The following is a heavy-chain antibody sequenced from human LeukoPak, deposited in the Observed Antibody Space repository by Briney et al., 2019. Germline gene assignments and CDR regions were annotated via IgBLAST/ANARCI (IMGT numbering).Heavy chain of an antibody. CDR3: ARGGRGYYFDY. D-gene: IGHD3-22*01. J-gene: IGHJ4*02. CDR2: INHSGST. Sequence: SETLSLTCAVYGGSFSGYYWSWIRQPPGKGLEWIGEINHSGSTNYNPSLKSRVTISVDTSKNQFSLKLSSVTAADTAVYYCARGGRGYYFDYWGQGTLVAVSS. V-gene: IGHV4-34*01. CDR1: GGSFSGYY.